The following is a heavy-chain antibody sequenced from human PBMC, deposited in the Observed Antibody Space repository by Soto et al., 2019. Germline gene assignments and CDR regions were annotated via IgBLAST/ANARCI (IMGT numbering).Heavy chain of an antibody. CDR3: ARDPTGGGNNWNYECWFDP. Sequence: QSQTLSLTCAISGDSVSSNSAAWNWIRQSPSRGLEWLGRTYYRSKWYNDYAVSVKSRITINPDTSKNQFSLQLNSVTPEDTAVYYCARDPTGGGNNWNYECWFDPWGQGTLVTVSS. D-gene: IGHD1-7*01. J-gene: IGHJ5*02. V-gene: IGHV6-1*01. CDR2: TYYRSKWYN. CDR1: GDSVSSNSAA.